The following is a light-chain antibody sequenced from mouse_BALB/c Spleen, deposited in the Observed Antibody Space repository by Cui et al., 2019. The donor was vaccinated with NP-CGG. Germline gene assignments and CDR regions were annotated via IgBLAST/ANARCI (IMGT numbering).Light chain of an antibody. CDR3: ALWYSNHWV. Sequence: PAVAPESALTTSPGETVTLTCRSSTGTVTTSNYANWVQEKPDHLFTGLIGGTNNRAPGIPARFSGSLIGDKAALTITGAQTEDEAIYFCALWYSNHWVFGGGTKLTVL. CDR1: TGTVTTSNY. CDR2: GTN. V-gene: IGLV1*01. J-gene: IGLJ1*01.